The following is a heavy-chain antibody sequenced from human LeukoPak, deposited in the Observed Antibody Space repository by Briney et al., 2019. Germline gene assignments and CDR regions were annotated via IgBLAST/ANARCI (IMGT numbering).Heavy chain of an antibody. CDR3: AKGTKPVVTIPDY. CDR1: GFTFSSFS. CDR2: TSSSSAYT. J-gene: IGHJ4*02. D-gene: IGHD2-21*02. V-gene: IGHV3-21*04. Sequence: GGSLRLSCAASGFTFSSFSMIWVRQAPGKGLEWVSSTSSSSAYTFYAESGKGRFTISRDNAKNSLFLQMNSLRAEDTAMYYCAKGTKPVVTIPDYWGQGILVTVSS.